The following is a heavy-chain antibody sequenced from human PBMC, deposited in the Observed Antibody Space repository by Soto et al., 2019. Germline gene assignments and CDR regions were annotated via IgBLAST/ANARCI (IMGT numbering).Heavy chain of an antibody. V-gene: IGHV3-15*07. J-gene: IGHJ4*02. CDR2: VKTKADGGTT. Sequence: EVQLVESGGGLVKPGGSLRLSCAASGFNFSDAWMNWVRQAPGRGLEWVGHVKTKADGGTTEYAASVKGRLIVSRDDYRNTLYLQMNSLKSDNTAMYYCTTLGHSWGQGTLVVVSS. CDR3: TTLGHS. CDR1: GFNFSDAW.